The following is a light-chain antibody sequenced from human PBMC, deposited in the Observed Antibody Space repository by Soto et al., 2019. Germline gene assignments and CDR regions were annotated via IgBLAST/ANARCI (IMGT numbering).Light chain of an antibody. CDR2: AAS. V-gene: IGKV1-39*01. CDR1: RSISTS. Sequence: DIQMTQSPSSLSASVGDRVTITCRTSRSISTSLNWYQQKPGKAPNLLIFAASTLQTGVPSRFSGSGSGTDFTLTISSLQPEDFATYYCQQSYSTPRTFGQGTKLEIK. J-gene: IGKJ2*01. CDR3: QQSYSTPRT.